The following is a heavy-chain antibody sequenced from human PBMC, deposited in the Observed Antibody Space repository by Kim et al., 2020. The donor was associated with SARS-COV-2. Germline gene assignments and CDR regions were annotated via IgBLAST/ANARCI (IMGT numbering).Heavy chain of an antibody. CDR3: AHDSPGLYGFDV. CDR2: IYGNDEK. CDR1: GFSLTPDRLVG. J-gene: IGHJ6*02. Sequence: SGPTLVNPTQTLTLTCSFSGFSLTPDRLVGVTWVRQPPGKALEWLALIYGNDEKRYTPSLKSRHTIAKDTTENRVVLTLTNVDPVDTGTYYCAHDSPGLYGFDVWGQGTTVTVSS. V-gene: IGHV2-5*01. D-gene: IGHD2-8*01.